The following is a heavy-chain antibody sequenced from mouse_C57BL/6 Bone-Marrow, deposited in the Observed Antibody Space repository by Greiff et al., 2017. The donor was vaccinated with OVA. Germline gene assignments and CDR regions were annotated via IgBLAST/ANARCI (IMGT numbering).Heavy chain of an antibody. CDR2: IDPENGDT. J-gene: IGHJ3*01. V-gene: IGHV14-4*01. CDR1: GFNIKEDY. CDR3: TTPCAY. Sequence: VQLQQSGAELVRPGGSVKVSCTASGFNIKEDYMHWVKQRPEQGLEWIGWIDPENGDTEYASKFQGKATITADTSSNTAYLQLSSLTSEDTAVYYCTTPCAYWGQGTLVTVSA.